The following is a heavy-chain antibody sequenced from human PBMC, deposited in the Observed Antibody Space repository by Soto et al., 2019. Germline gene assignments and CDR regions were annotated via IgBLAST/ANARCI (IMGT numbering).Heavy chain of an antibody. CDR1: GFTFSSYS. D-gene: IGHD3-3*01. CDR2: ISTTSSSI. Sequence: PGGSLRLSCAASGFTFSSYSMNWVRQAPGKGLEWISYISTTSSSIYYADYVKGRFTISRDNAKNSLFLQMNSLRDEDTAVYYCARKGVAFDYWGQGALVTVSS. CDR3: ARKGVAFDY. J-gene: IGHJ4*02. V-gene: IGHV3-48*02.